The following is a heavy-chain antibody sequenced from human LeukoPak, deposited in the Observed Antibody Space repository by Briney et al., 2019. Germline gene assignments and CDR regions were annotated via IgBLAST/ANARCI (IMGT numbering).Heavy chain of an antibody. J-gene: IGHJ4*02. CDR2: IKQDGSEK. D-gene: IGHD4-23*01. V-gene: IGHV3-7*01. CDR3: ARDHGGNSHYFDY. Sequence: GGSLRLSCAASGFTFSSYWMSWVRQAPGKGLDWVANIKQDGSEKYYVDSVKGRFTISRDNAKNSMYLQMNSLRDEDTAVYYCARDHGGNSHYFDYWGQGTLVTVSS. CDR1: GFTFSSYW.